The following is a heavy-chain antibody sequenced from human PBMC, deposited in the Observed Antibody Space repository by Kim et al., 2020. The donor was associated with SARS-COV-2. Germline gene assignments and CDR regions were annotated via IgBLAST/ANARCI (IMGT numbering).Heavy chain of an antibody. J-gene: IGHJ6*02. CDR3: TRPNYYDSSGYYQSSYYYYGMDV. CDR1: GFTFSGSA. D-gene: IGHD3-22*01. CDR2: IRSKANSYAT. V-gene: IGHV3-73*01. Sequence: GGSLRLSCAASGFTFSGSAMHWVRQASGKGLEWVGRIRSKANSYATAYAASVKGRFTISRDDSKNTAYLQMNSLKTEDTAVYYCTRPNYYDSSGYYQSSYYYYGMDVWGQGTTVTVSS.